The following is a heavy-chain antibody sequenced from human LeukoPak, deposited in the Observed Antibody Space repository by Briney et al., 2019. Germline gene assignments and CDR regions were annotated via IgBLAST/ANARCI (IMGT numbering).Heavy chain of an antibody. CDR1: GGTFSSYA. V-gene: IGHV1-69*13. CDR2: IIPIFGTA. J-gene: IGHJ5*02. CDR3: ASVVVPAAMGEIVNWFDP. D-gene: IGHD2-2*01. Sequence: SVKVSCKASGGTFSSYAISWVRQAPGQGLEWMGWIIPIFGTANYAQKFQGRVTITADESTSTAYMELSSLRSEDTAVYYCASVVVPAAMGEIVNWFDPWGQGTLVTVSS.